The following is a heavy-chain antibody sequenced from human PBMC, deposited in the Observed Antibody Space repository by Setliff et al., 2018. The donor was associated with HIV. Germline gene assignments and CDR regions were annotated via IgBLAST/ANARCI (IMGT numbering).Heavy chain of an antibody. Sequence: NPSETLSLTCAVYGGSFSDYYWSWIRQPPGKGLEWIGEINHSGRTNYNPTLKSRVTISLDTSKNQFSLKLTSVTAADTAVYYCASAGSGTRAPPRYWGQGTLVTVSS. D-gene: IGHD1-1*01. CDR2: INHSGRT. V-gene: IGHV4-34*01. CDR3: ASAGSGTRAPPRY. J-gene: IGHJ4*02. CDR1: GGSFSDYY.